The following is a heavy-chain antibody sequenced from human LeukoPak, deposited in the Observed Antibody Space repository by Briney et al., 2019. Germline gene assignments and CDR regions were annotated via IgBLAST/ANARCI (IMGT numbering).Heavy chain of an antibody. V-gene: IGHV4-39*01. CDR3: ARHGDLDHYYYMDV. CDR1: DASISSSSYY. Sequence: SETLSLTCTVSDASISSSSYYWGWFRQPPGRGLEWIGSIYFTGTTYYNPSLKSRVTISVDTSKNQFSLKLISVTAADTAVYFCARHGDLDHYYYMDVWGKGTTVTVSS. CDR2: IYFTGTT. J-gene: IGHJ6*03. D-gene: IGHD3/OR15-3a*01.